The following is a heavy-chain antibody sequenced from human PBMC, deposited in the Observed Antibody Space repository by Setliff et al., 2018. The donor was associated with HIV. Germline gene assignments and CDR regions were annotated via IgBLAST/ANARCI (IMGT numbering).Heavy chain of an antibody. CDR1: GFTFSSYD. J-gene: IGHJ4*02. CDR2: ISTAGDT. CDR3: ARLVVLVPGHMEYYDY. D-gene: IGHD2-8*02. V-gene: IGHV3-13*01. Sequence: GGSLRLSCAASGFTFSSYDMHWVRQATGKGLEWVSAISTAGDTYYPGSVKGRFTISRDNAKNLVYLQMSSLRAEDTAVYYCARLVVLVPGHMEYYDYWGQGSLVTVSS.